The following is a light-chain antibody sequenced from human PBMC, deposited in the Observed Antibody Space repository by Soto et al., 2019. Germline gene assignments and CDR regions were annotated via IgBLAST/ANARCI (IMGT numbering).Light chain of an antibody. CDR3: SSYAGSNNYV. V-gene: IGLV2-8*01. J-gene: IGLJ1*01. CDR2: EVT. CDR1: SSDVGGYNC. Sequence: QSVLTQPPSASGSPGQSVTISCTGTSSDVGGYNCVSWHQQHPGKAPKLMIYEVTKRPSGVPNRFSGSRSGNTASLTVSGLQAEDEADYYCSSYAGSNNYVFGTGTKVTVL.